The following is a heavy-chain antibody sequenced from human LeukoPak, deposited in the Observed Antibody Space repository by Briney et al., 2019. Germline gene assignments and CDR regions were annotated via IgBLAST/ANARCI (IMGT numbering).Heavy chain of an antibody. Sequence: SETLSLTCTVSGGSISSGSYYWSWIRQPAGKGLEWIGHIYTSGSTNYKPPLKSRGTMSVDTSKNQFSLKLSSVTAADTAVYYCARGRGYGEFDYWGQGTLVTVSS. J-gene: IGHJ4*02. CDR2: IYTSGST. D-gene: IGHD4-17*01. CDR1: GGSISSGSYY. V-gene: IGHV4-61*09. CDR3: ARGRGYGEFDY.